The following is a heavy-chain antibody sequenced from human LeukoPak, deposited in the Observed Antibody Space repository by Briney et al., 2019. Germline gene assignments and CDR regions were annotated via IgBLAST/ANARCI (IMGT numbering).Heavy chain of an antibody. Sequence: PGGSLRLSCAVSGLTFSNSAMSWVRQAPGKGLEWVSAISVGSGVIYYADSVKGRFAISRDNSKHTVYLQMDSLRAEDTAVYYCAKSHVSTATGTGRYFDYWGQGTLVTASS. V-gene: IGHV3-23*01. J-gene: IGHJ4*02. CDR3: AKSHVSTATGTGRYFDY. CDR1: GLTFSNSA. D-gene: IGHD3-9*01. CDR2: ISVGSGVI.